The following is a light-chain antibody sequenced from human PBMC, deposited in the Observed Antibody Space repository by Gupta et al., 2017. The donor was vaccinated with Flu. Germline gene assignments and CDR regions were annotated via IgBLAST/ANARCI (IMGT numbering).Light chain of an antibody. CDR1: KYVNND. CDR2: VAS. V-gene: IGKV1-6*01. J-gene: IGKJ1*01. Sequence: AAGGDGISSTSLAHKYVNNDLDWYQQKPGQAPKLLIYVASSRATGVPDRFSGSGSGTDFTLTISRLEPEDFAVYYCLQDDNSPRTFGQGTKVEIK. CDR3: LQDDNSPRT.